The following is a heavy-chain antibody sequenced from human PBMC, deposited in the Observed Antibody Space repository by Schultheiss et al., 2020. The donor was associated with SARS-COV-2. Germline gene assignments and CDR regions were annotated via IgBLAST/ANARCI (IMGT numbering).Heavy chain of an antibody. J-gene: IGHJ1*01. Sequence: ASVKVSCKASGYTFTGYYMHWVRQAPGQGLEWMGWINPNSGGTNYAQKFQERVTITRDMSTSTAYMELSSLRSEDTAVYYCAAEDYSSGYYGQNWGQGTLVTVSS. CDR3: AAEDYSSGYYGQN. D-gene: IGHD3-22*01. CDR1: GYTFTGYY. V-gene: IGHV1-2*02. CDR2: INPNSGGT.